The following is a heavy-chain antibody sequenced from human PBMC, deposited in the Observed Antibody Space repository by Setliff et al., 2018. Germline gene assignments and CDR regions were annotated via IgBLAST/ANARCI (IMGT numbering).Heavy chain of an antibody. CDR2: INHSGST. J-gene: IGHJ6*02. CDR3: ANPTRGTYHYNGMDV. CDR1: GGSFSTYY. Sequence: SETLSLTCAVYGGSFSTYYWIWIRQPPGKGLEWIGEINHSGSTNYNPSLKSRVTISVDTSKNQFPLKLSSVTAADTALYYCANPTRGTYHYNGMDVWGQGTTVTVSS. V-gene: IGHV4-34*01. D-gene: IGHD1-1*01.